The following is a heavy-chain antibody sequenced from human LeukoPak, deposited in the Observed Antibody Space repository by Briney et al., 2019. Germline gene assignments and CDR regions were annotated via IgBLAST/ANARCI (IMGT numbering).Heavy chain of an antibody. CDR1: GGSFSGYY. D-gene: IGHD5-24*01. Sequence: SETLSLTCAVYGGSFSGYYWSWIRQPPGKGLEWIGEINHSGSTNYNPSFKSRVTISVDTSKNQFSLKLSSVTAADTAVYYCARGDVMATFHFDYWGQGTLVTVSS. J-gene: IGHJ4*02. CDR3: ARGDVMATFHFDY. CDR2: INHSGST. V-gene: IGHV4-34*01.